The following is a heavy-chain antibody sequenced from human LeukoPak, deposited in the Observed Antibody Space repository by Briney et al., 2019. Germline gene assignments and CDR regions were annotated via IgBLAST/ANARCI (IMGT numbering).Heavy chain of an antibody. Sequence: GASVKVSCKASGYTFTGYYMHWVRQAPGQGLEWMGWINPNSGGTNYAQKFQGRVTMTRDTSISTAYMELSSLRSEDTAVYYCARDRVIVVVPAALHAFDIWGQGTMVTVSS. CDR1: GYTFTGYY. CDR3: ARDRVIVVVPAALHAFDI. D-gene: IGHD2-2*01. V-gene: IGHV1-2*02. J-gene: IGHJ3*02. CDR2: INPNSGGT.